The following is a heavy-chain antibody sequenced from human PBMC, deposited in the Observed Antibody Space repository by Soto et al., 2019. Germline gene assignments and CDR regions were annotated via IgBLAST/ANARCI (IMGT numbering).Heavy chain of an antibody. D-gene: IGHD2-8*01. CDR1: GGTFSSYA. J-gene: IGHJ6*02. CDR3: ASGYCTNGVSYREGFYYSGMDV. CDR2: IIPIFGTA. V-gene: IGHV1-69*01. Sequence: QVQLVLSGAEVKKPGSSVKVSCKASGGTFSSYAISWVRQAPGQGLEWMGGIIPIFGTANYAQKFQGRVTITADESTGTASMVLSSLSSKDTAVYYCASGYCTNGVSYREGFYYSGMDVWGQATTVTVSS.